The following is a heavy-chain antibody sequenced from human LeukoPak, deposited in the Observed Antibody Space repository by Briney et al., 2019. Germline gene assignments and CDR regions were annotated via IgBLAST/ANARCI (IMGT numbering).Heavy chain of an antibody. Sequence: GGSLRLSCAASGFTFSSYSMNWVRQAPGKGLEWVSSISSSSSYIYYADSVKGRFTISRDNAKNSLYLQMNSLRAEDTAVYYCARVMGDYGSTIKKLNDAFDIWGQGTMVTVSS. V-gene: IGHV3-21*01. CDR1: GFTFSSYS. CDR2: ISSSSSYI. CDR3: ARVMGDYGSTIKKLNDAFDI. D-gene: IGHD3-10*01. J-gene: IGHJ3*02.